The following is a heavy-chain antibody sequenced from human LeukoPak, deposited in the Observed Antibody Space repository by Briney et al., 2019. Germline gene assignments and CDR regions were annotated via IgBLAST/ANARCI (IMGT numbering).Heavy chain of an antibody. CDR1: GYSISSGYY. D-gene: IGHD5-12*01. V-gene: IGHV4-38-2*02. CDR3: ARVNIVATIDSGGFDY. CDR2: TYHSGST. J-gene: IGHJ4*02. Sequence: SETLSLTCTVSGYSISSGYYWGWIRQPPGKGLEWIGSTYHSGSTYYNPSLKSRVTISVDTSKNQFSLKLSSVTAADTAVYYCARVNIVATIDSGGFDYWGQGTLVTVSS.